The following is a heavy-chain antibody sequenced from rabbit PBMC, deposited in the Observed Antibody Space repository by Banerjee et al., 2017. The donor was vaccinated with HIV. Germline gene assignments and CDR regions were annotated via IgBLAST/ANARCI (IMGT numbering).Heavy chain of an antibody. D-gene: IGHD6-1*01. CDR3: ARDHAGYAGYGYATYFNL. V-gene: IGHV1S43*01. J-gene: IGHJ4*01. CDR2: IYTSSGST. CDR1: GFSFSNKYV. Sequence: QEQLEESGGDLVKPEGSLTLTCTASGFSFSNKYVMCWVRQAPGKGLELIACIYTSSGSTWYASWVNGRFTISRSTSLNTVDLKMTSLTAADTATYFCARDHAGYAGYGYATYFNLWGPGTLVTVS.